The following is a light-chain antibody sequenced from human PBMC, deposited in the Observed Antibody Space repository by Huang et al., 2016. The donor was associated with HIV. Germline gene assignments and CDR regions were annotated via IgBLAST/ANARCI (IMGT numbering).Light chain of an antibody. V-gene: IGKV1-39*01. CDR1: QSISSY. Sequence: DIQMTQSPSSLSASVGDRVTITCRASQSISSYLNWYQQKPGKAPKLLIYAASSLQSGVPSMCSGSGSGTDFTLTISSLQPEDFATYYCQQSYSTLRYTFGQGTKLEIK. J-gene: IGKJ2*01. CDR3: QQSYSTLRYT. CDR2: AAS.